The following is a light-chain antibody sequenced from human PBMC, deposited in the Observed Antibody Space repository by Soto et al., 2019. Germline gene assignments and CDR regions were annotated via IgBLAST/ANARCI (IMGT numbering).Light chain of an antibody. CDR1: QSISSY. J-gene: IGKJ3*01. V-gene: IGKV1-39*01. CDR2: AAS. Sequence: DIQMTQSPSSLSASVGDRVTITCRASQSISSYLNWYQQKPGKAPKLLIYAASSLQSGVPSRFSGSGSGTDFTLTISSLQPEDFATYYCQQSYSTPRTVGPGTKVDIQ. CDR3: QQSYSTPRT.